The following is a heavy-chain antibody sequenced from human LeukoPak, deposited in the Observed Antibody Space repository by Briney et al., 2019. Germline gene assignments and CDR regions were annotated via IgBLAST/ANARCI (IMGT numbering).Heavy chain of an antibody. V-gene: IGHV3-23*01. CDR1: GFSFDNYA. CDR2: IGGSGSDT. D-gene: IGHD3-3*01. Sequence: GGSLRLSCAASGFSFDNYAMSWVRQTPGKGLEWVSAIGGSGSDTSYTDSVKGRFTISRDNSKGTLYLQMNSLRAEDTAVYHCAKTLRDLEWLTGELDVWGQGTAVTVSS. CDR3: AKTLRDLEWLTGELDV. J-gene: IGHJ6*02.